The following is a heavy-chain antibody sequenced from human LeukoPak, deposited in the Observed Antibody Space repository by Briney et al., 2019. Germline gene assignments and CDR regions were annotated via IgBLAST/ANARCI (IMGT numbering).Heavy chain of an antibody. CDR1: GFTFSNYG. J-gene: IGHJ5*02. CDR3: AKHGSCGYYFPHWFDP. D-gene: IGHD3-22*01. V-gene: IGHV3-23*01. CDR2: TRSDGGGT. Sequence: GGSLRLSCAASGFTFSNYGMTWVRQAPGKGLEWVSSTRSDGGGTFYADSVKGRFTISRDNSKNTLYLQMNSLRAEDTAVYFCAKHGSCGYYFPHWFDPWGQGTLVTVPS.